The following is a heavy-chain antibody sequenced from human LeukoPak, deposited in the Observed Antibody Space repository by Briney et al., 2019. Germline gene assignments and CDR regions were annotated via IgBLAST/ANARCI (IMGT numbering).Heavy chain of an antibody. J-gene: IGHJ4*02. V-gene: IGHV1-2*02. Sequence: ASVKVSCKASGYTFTDYYIRWVRQAPGQGLEWMGWINPNSGDTNYAQKFQGRVTMTRDTSISTAYMELSRLRSDDTAVYYCAREADYGDYMIFDYWGQGPLVTVSS. CDR1: GYTFTDYY. CDR2: INPNSGDT. CDR3: AREADYGDYMIFDY. D-gene: IGHD4-17*01.